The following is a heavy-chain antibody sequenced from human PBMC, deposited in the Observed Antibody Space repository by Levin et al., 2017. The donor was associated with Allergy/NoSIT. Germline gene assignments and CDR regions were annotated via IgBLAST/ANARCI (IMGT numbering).Heavy chain of an antibody. CDR3: ARAGSSSWSTLFDP. CDR1: GFTFTSYG. D-gene: IGHD6-13*01. J-gene: IGHJ5*02. V-gene: IGHV1-18*01. CDR2: INTYNGRA. Sequence: PGESLKISCKTSGFTFTSYGITWVRQAPGQGLEWMGYINTYNGRANYAQRFQGRVTMTTDTPTTTAYMQLRRLTSDDTATYFCARAGSSSWSTLFDPWGQGTLVIVS.